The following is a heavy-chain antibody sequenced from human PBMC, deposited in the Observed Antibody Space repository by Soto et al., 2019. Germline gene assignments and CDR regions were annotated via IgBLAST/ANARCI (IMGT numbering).Heavy chain of an antibody. Sequence: GGSLRLSCAASGFTFSSYSMNWVRQAPGKGLEWVSSISSSSSYIYYADSVEGRFTISRDNAKNSLYLQMNSLRAEDTAVYYCARGNNFWSGYYEVKHLLDYWGQGTLVTVSS. V-gene: IGHV3-21*01. CDR3: ARGNNFWSGYYEVKHLLDY. CDR2: ISSSSSYI. CDR1: GFTFSSYS. D-gene: IGHD3-3*01. J-gene: IGHJ4*02.